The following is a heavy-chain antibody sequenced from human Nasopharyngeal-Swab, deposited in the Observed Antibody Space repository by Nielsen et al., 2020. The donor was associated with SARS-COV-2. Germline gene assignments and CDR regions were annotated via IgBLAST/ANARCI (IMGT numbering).Heavy chain of an antibody. CDR2: ISGSGAHK. D-gene: IGHD6-19*01. J-gene: IGHJ4*02. V-gene: IGHV3-23*01. Sequence: GGSLRLSCAASGFTFSNYAMTWVRQAPGRGMEWVSPISGSGAHKYYADYVKGRFPISRDNSKNTVFLQMNSLRAEDKALFFCAKDGGGWLTSGWYYFDFWGQGSQVTVSS. CDR1: GFTFSNYA. CDR3: AKDGGGWLTSGWYYFDF.